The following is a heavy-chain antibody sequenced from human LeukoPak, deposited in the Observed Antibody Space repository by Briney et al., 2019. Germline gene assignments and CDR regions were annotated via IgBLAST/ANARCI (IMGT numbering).Heavy chain of an antibody. CDR2: INHSGST. J-gene: IGHJ4*02. Sequence: SETLSLTCAVYGGSFSDYYWSWIRQPPGKGLEWIGEINHSGSTNYNPSLKSRVTISVDTSKNQFSLKLSSVTAADTAVYYCVNSSPGGGWLVSGNFDYWGQGILVTVSS. CDR1: GGSFSDYY. V-gene: IGHV4-34*01. D-gene: IGHD6-19*01. CDR3: VNSSPGGGWLVSGNFDY.